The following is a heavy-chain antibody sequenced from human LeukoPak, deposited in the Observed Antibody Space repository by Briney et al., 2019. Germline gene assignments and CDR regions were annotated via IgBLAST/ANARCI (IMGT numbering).Heavy chain of an antibody. CDR2: ISGSGGST. J-gene: IGHJ4*02. V-gene: IGHV3-23*01. CDR1: GFTFTSYA. D-gene: IGHD6-13*01. Sequence: GGSLRLSCAASGFTFTSYAMSWVRQAPGKGLEWVSTISGSGGSTYYADSVKGRFTIPRGNSNNTLYLQMNSLRAEDTAEYYCAKGIPAAGPDFWGQGTLVTVSS. CDR3: AKGIPAAGPDF.